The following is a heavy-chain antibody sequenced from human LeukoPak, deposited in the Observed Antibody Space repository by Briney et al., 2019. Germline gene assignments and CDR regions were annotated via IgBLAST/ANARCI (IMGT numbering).Heavy chain of an antibody. V-gene: IGHV4-59*01. CDR2: IYYSGST. D-gene: IGHD2-2*01. J-gene: IGHJ4*02. CDR3: AREYCSSTSCYFDY. CDR1: GGSISSYY. Sequence: SQTLSLTCTVSGGSISSYYWTWIRQPPGKGLEWIGYIYYSGSTNHNPSLKSRVTISVDTSKNQFSLKLSSVTAADTAVYYCAREYCSSTSCYFDYWGQGTLVTVSS.